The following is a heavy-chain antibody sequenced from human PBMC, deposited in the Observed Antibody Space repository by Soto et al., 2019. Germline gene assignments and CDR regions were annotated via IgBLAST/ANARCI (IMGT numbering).Heavy chain of an antibody. CDR1: GFTFSSYA. J-gene: IGHJ4*02. CDR3: ARGVTDYFDY. V-gene: IGHV3-30-3*01. Sequence: GGSLRLSCAASGFTFSSYAMHWVRQAPGKGLEWVAVISYDGSNKYYADSVKGRFTISRDNSKNTLYLQMNSLRTEDTAVYYCARGVTDYFDYWGQGTLVTVSS. D-gene: IGHD2-21*02. CDR2: ISYDGSNK.